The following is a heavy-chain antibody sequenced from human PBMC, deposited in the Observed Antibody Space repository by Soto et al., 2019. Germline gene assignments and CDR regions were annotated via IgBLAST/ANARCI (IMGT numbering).Heavy chain of an antibody. CDR3: AKGPSPSDFWSAYYSN. CDR1: GFTFSSYG. CDR2: ISFDGSNK. Sequence: GGSLRLSCAASGFTFSSYGMHWVRQAPGKGLEWVAVISFDGSNKYYADSVKGRFTISRDNSKNTLYLQMNSLRAEDTAVYYCAKGPSPSDFWSAYYSNWGQGTLVTVSS. V-gene: IGHV3-30*18. D-gene: IGHD3-3*01. J-gene: IGHJ4*02.